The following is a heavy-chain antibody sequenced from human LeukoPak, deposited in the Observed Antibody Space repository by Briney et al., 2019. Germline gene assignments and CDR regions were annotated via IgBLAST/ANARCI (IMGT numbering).Heavy chain of an antibody. Sequence: PSETLSLTCTVSGGSISSYYWSWIRQPAGKGLEWIGRIYTSGSTNYNPSLKSRVTMSVDTSKNQFSLKLSSVTAADTAVYYCARDETTIFGVVTPAWFDPWGQGTLVTVSS. J-gene: IGHJ5*02. CDR1: GGSISSYY. V-gene: IGHV4-4*07. D-gene: IGHD3-3*01. CDR3: ARDETTIFGVVTPAWFDP. CDR2: IYTSGST.